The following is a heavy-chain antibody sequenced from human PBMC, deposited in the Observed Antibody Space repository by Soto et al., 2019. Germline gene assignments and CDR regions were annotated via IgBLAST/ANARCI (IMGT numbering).Heavy chain of an antibody. J-gene: IGHJ3*02. V-gene: IGHV1-2*04. Sequence: ASVKVSCKASGYTFTGYYMHWVRQAPGQGLEWMGWINPNSGGPNYAQKFQGWVTMTRDTSISTAYMELSRLRSDDTAVYYCARSMEAGIHAFDIWGQGTMVTVSS. CDR2: INPNSGGP. CDR1: GYTFTGYY. CDR3: ARSMEAGIHAFDI. D-gene: IGHD5-18*01.